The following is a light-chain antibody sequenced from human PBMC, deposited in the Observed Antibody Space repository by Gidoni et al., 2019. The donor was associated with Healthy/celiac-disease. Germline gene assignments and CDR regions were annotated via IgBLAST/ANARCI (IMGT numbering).Light chain of an antibody. J-gene: IGKJ3*01. CDR1: QGISNY. Sequence: DIQMTQSPSSLSASVGDRVTITCRASQGISNYLAWYQQKPGKVPKLLIYAASTLQSGVPSRFSGSGSGTDFTLTISSLQPEAVATYSCQQYNSAPFTFGPGTKVDIK. CDR3: QQYNSAPFT. CDR2: AAS. V-gene: IGKV1-27*01.